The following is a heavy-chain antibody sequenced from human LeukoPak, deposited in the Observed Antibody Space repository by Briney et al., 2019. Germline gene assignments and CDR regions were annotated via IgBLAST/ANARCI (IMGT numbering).Heavy chain of an antibody. V-gene: IGHV1-2*02. CDR3: ATKGGYSSHFDY. CDR2: VNPNSGGT. CDR1: GYTFTGYY. J-gene: IGHJ4*02. Sequence: ASVKVSCKASGYTFTGYYMHWVRQAPGQGLEWMGWVNPNSGGTNYAQKFQGRVTMTRDTSISTAYMELSRLRSDDTAVYYCATKGGYSSHFDYWGQGTLVTVSS. D-gene: IGHD3-22*01.